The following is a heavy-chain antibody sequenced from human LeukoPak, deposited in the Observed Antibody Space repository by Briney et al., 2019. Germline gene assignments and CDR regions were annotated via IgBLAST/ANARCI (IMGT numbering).Heavy chain of an antibody. CDR3: ARGGELPAFDY. V-gene: IGHV4-39*07. CDR1: GGSISSSSYY. D-gene: IGHD1-26*01. J-gene: IGHJ4*02. Sequence: PSETLSLTCTVSGGSISSSSYYWGWIRQPPGKGLEWIGSIYYSGSTYYNPSLKSRVTISVDTSKNQFSLKLSSVTAADTAVYYCARGGELPAFDYWGQGTLVTVSS. CDR2: IYYSGST.